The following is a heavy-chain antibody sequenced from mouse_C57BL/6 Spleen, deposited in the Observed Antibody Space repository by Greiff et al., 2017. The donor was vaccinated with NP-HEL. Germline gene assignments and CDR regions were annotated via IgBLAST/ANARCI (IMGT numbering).Heavy chain of an antibody. V-gene: IGHV3-1*01. CDR3: ARDRVITTVGGYFDV. D-gene: IGHD1-1*01. CDR1: GYSITSGYD. J-gene: IGHJ1*03. Sequence: VQLQQSGPGMVKPSQSLSLTCTVTGYSITSGYDWHWIRHFPGNKLEWMGYISYSGSTNYNPSLKSRISITHDTSKNHFFLKLNSVTTEDTATYYCARDRVITTVGGYFDVWGTGTTVTVSS. CDR2: ISYSGST.